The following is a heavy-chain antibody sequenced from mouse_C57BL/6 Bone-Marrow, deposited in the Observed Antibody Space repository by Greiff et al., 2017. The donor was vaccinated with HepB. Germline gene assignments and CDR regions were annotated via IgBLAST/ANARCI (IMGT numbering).Heavy chain of an antibody. J-gene: IGHJ3*01. CDR1: GYAFTNYL. CDR2: INPGSGGT. CDR3: AREGVGSYAY. D-gene: IGHD2-3*01. V-gene: IGHV1-54*01. Sequence: VQLQQSGAELVRPGTSVKVSCKASGYAFTNYLIEWVKQRPGQGLEWIGVINPGSGGTNYNEKFKGKATLTADKSSSTAYMQRSSLTSEDSAVYCGAREGVGSYAYWGQGTLVTVSA.